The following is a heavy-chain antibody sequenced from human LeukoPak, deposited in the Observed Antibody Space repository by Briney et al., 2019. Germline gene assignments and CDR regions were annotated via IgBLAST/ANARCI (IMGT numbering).Heavy chain of an antibody. V-gene: IGHV4-61*02. CDR1: GGSISSGSYY. J-gene: IGHJ4*02. CDR2: IYSSGST. Sequence: NPSETLSLTCTVSGGSISSGSYYWNWIRQPAGKGLEWIGRIYSSGSTNYNPSLKSRVTISVDTSKNQFSLKLSSVIAADTAVYYCARTRYYYNSRSYGAPYYFDYWGQGTLVTVSS. CDR3: ARTRYYYNSRSYGAPYYFDY. D-gene: IGHD3-10*01.